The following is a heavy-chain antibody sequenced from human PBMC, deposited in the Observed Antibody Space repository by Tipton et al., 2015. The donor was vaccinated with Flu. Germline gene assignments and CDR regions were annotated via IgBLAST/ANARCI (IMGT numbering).Heavy chain of an antibody. J-gene: IGHJ5*02. CDR3: ARRDYSNDVSVPKNWLDP. Sequence: TLSLTCTVSRDSMRSDYFWGWVRQAPGKGLEWIGNIHYSGSPHYNPSLKSRGTISIDTSKNQFSLRLSSVTAADTAVYYCARRDYSNDVSVPKNWLDPWGQRTLVTVSS. CDR2: IHYSGSP. CDR1: RDSMRSDYF. V-gene: IGHV4-38-2*02. D-gene: IGHD4-11*01.